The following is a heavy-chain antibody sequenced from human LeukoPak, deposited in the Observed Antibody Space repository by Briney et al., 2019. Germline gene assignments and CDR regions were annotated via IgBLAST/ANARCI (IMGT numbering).Heavy chain of an antibody. D-gene: IGHD3-10*01. J-gene: IGHJ4*02. CDR1: GFTFSDYY. CDR2: ITSSGTTM. Sequence: PGVSLRLSCAASGFTFSDYYMSWIRQDPGKGLEWVSYITSSGTTMYYADSVKGRFTISRDNAKNSLYLQLNSLRAEDTAVYYCARGHLWFGESSWGQGTLVTVSS. V-gene: IGHV3-11*01. CDR3: ARGHLWFGESS.